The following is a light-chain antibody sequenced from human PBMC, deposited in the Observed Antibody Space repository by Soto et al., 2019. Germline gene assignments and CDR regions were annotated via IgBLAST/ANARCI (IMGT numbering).Light chain of an antibody. CDR1: QSVSSSS. V-gene: IGKV3-20*01. J-gene: IGKJ3*01. Sequence: EIVLTQSPGTLSLSPGERATLSCRASQSVSSSSLAWYQQKPGQAPRLLIYGASSRATGIPDRFSGSGSGTDFTLTIIRLEPEDFAVYYCQQFGGSPPFTFGPGNKVDIK. CDR3: QQFGGSPPFT. CDR2: GAS.